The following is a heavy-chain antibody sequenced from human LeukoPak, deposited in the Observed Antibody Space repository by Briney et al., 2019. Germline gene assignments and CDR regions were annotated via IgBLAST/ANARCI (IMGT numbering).Heavy chain of an antibody. CDR3: ARDSDELRYFDWLLNWFDP. Sequence: GGSLRLSCAASGFTFSSYSMNWVRQAPGKGLEWVSSISSSSSYIYYADSVKGRFTISRDNAKNSLYLQMNSLRAEDTAVYYCARDSDELRYFDWLLNWFDPWGQGTLVTVSS. CDR2: ISSSSSYI. J-gene: IGHJ5*02. D-gene: IGHD3-9*01. CDR1: GFTFSSYS. V-gene: IGHV3-21*01.